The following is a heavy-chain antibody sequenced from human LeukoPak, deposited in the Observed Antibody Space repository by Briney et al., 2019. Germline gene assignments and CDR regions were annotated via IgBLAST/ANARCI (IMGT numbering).Heavy chain of an antibody. D-gene: IGHD3-16*01. J-gene: IGHJ6*03. CDR1: GFTFSDVW. CDR3: TTLGDYPGPEYYYYMDV. V-gene: IGHV3-15*01. Sequence: GGSLRLSCAASGFTFSDVWMSWVRQAPGKGLEWVGRIKSKTDGGTTDYAAPVKGRFTISRDDPKNTLYLQMNSLKTEDTAVYYCTTLGDYPGPEYYYYMDVWGKGTTVTVSS. CDR2: IKSKTDGGTT.